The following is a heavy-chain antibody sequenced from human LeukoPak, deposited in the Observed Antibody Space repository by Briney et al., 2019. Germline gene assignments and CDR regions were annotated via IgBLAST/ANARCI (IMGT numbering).Heavy chain of an antibody. D-gene: IGHD5-12*01. V-gene: IGHV4-61*08. J-gene: IGHJ3*02. Sequence: SETLSLTCTVSGGSISSGGYYWSWIRQHPGKGLEWIGYIYYSGSTNYNPSLKSRVTISVDTSKNQFSLKLSSVTAADTAVYYCARHAGSWRGATSLDIWGQGTMVTVSS. CDR2: IYYSGST. CDR3: ARHAGSWRGATSLDI. CDR1: GGSISSGGYY.